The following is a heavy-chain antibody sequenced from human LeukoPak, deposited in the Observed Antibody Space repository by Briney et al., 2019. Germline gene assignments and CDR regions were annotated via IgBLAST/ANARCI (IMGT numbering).Heavy chain of an antibody. Sequence: SETLSLTCAVSGGSISSGGYSWSWIRQHPGKGLEWIGYIYYSGSTYYNPSLKSRVTISVDTSKNQFSLKLSSVTAADTAVYYCARAESNWFDPWGQGTLVTVSS. J-gene: IGHJ5*02. CDR2: IYYSGST. V-gene: IGHV4-31*11. CDR3: ARAESNWFDP. CDR1: GGSISSGGYS.